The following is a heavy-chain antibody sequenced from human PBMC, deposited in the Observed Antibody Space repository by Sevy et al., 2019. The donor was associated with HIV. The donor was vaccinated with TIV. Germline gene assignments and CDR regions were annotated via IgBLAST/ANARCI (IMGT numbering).Heavy chain of an antibody. V-gene: IGHV3-9*01. CDR1: GFTFDDYA. CDR2: ISWNSGSI. CDR3: AKDIYRYSSGCYDY. D-gene: IGHD6-19*01. J-gene: IGHJ4*02. Sequence: GGSLRLSCAASGFTFDDYAMHWVRQAPGKGLEWVSGISWNSGSIGYADSVKGRFTISRDNAKNSLYLQMNSLRAEDTALYYCAKDIYRYSSGCYDYWGLGTLVTVSS.